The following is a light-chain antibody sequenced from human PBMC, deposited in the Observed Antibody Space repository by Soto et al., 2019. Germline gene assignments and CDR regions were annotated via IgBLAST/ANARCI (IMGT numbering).Light chain of an antibody. CDR2: VAS. Sequence: DIQMTQSPSSLSASVGDRVTITCRASLGISNYLAWYQQKAGEVPKLLIYVASTLQSGVPSRFSGSGSGTDFTLTISSLQPEDVATYYCQKYNSAPWTFGQGTKVEIK. CDR1: LGISNY. CDR3: QKYNSAPWT. V-gene: IGKV1-27*01. J-gene: IGKJ1*01.